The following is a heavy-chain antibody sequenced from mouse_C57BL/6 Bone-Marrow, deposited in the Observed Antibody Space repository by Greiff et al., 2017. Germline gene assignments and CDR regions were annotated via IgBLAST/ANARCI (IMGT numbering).Heavy chain of an antibody. Sequence: VQLQQSGPELARPWASVKISCQAFYTFSSRLHFAIRDTNYWMLWVKQRPGQGLEWIGAFYPGNGDTGYSQKFKGNATLTADKSSSTVYMQLSNLTSEDTAVDYCAAGEEPFAYWGQGTLVTVSA. CDR3: SEDTAVDYCAAGEEPFAY. CDR1: YTFSSRLH. J-gene: IGHJ3*01. V-gene: IGHV1-87*01. CDR2: GQGLEWIG.